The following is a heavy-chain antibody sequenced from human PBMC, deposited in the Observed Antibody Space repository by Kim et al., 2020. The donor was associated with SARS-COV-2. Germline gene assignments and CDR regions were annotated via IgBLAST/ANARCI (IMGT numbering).Heavy chain of an antibody. Sequence: FQGRVTMTRDTSISTAYMELSRLRSDDTAVYYCARARVDTAMVRKYYFDYWGQGTLVTVSS. D-gene: IGHD5-18*01. CDR3: ARARVDTAMVRKYYFDY. J-gene: IGHJ4*02. V-gene: IGHV1-2*02.